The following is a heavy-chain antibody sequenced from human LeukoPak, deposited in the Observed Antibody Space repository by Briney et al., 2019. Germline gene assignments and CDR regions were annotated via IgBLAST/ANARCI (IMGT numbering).Heavy chain of an antibody. CDR2: TYPGDSGT. V-gene: IGHV5-51*01. CDR3: ARRDDYSNNMDV. Sequence: GESLKISCKGSGYSFTSYWIGWVRQMPGKGLEWMVITYPGDSGTRYSPSFQGQVTISADKSISTAYLQWSSLKASDTAMCYCARRDDYSNNMDVWGKGTTVTVSS. D-gene: IGHD4-11*01. J-gene: IGHJ6*03. CDR1: GYSFTSYW.